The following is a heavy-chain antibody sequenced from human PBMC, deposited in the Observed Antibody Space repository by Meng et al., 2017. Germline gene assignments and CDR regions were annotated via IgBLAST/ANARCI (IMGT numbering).Heavy chain of an antibody. Sequence: GESLKISCAASGFTFSSYEMNWVRQAPGKGLEWVSSISSSSSYIYYADSVKGRFTISRDNAKNSLYLQMNSLRAEDTAVYYCARGYSGYGANLDYWGQGTLVTVSS. V-gene: IGHV3-21*01. CDR2: ISSSSSYI. CDR3: ARGYSGYGANLDY. CDR1: GFTFSSYE. D-gene: IGHD5-12*01. J-gene: IGHJ4*02.